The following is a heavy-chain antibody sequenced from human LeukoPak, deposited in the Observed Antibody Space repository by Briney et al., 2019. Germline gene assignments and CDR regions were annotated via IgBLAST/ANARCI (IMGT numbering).Heavy chain of an antibody. V-gene: IGHV4-31*03. D-gene: IGHD6-6*01. CDR1: GGSISSGGYY. J-gene: IGHJ6*03. Sequence: SQTLSLTCTVSGGSISSGGYYWSWIRQHPGKGLEWIGYIYYSGSTYYNPSLKSRVTISVDTSKNQFSLKLSSVTAADTAVYYCARDSLAARRGMDYYYCMDVWGKGTTVTVSS. CDR2: IYYSGST. CDR3: ARDSLAARRGMDYYYCMDV.